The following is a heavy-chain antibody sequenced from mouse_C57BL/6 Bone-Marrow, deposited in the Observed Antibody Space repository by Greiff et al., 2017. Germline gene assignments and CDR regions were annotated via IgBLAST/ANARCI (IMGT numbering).Heavy chain of an antibody. CDR2: ISNGGGST. CDR1: GFTFSDYY. Sequence: EVQLVESGGGLVQPGGSLKLSCAASGFTFSDYYMYWVRQTPEKRLEWVAYISNGGGSTYSPDTVKGRFTISRDNAKNTLYLQMSRLKSEDTAMYYCARSAGSSYTWFAYWGQGTLVTVSA. J-gene: IGHJ3*01. D-gene: IGHD1-1*01. V-gene: IGHV5-12*01. CDR3: ARSAGSSYTWFAY.